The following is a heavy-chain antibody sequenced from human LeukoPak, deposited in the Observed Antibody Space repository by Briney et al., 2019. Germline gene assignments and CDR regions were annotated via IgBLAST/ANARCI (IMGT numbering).Heavy chain of an antibody. CDR2: ISYDGSNK. Sequence: GGSLKLSCAPSGSTFSSYGMHGVRQAPGKGLEWVAVISYDGSNKYYADSVKGRFTISRDNSKNTLYLQMNSLRAEDTAVYYCAKDGGGFQGYFDYWGQGTLVTVSS. D-gene: IGHD4-23*01. J-gene: IGHJ4*02. CDR1: GSTFSSYG. V-gene: IGHV3-30*18. CDR3: AKDGGGFQGYFDY.